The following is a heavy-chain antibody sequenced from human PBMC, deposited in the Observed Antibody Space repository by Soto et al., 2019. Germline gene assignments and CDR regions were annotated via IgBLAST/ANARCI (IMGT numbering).Heavy chain of an antibody. J-gene: IGHJ5*02. Sequence: ASVKVSCKASGGTFSDYAISWVRQAPGQGLEWVGGILPMFGTTNYAQRFQGRVTITADESTSTAYMELRRLKLEDTAMYYCARGIVVVVADTGWFAPWGQGTLVTVSS. CDR3: ARGIVVVVADTGWFAP. V-gene: IGHV1-69*13. D-gene: IGHD2-15*01. CDR1: GGTFSDYA. CDR2: ILPMFGTT.